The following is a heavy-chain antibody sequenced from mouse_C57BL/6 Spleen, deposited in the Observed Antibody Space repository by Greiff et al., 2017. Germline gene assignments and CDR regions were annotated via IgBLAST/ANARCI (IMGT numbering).Heavy chain of an antibody. V-gene: IGHV5-9*01. CDR1: GFTFSSYT. D-gene: IGHD1-2*01. CDR2: ISGGGGNT. Sequence: EVKLMESGGGLVKPGGSLKLSCAASGFTFSSYTMSWVRQTPEKRLEWVATISGGGGNTYYPDSVKGRFTISRDNAKNTLYLQMSSLRSEDTALYYCARLRTTALDYWGQGTTLTVSS. CDR3: ARLRTTALDY. J-gene: IGHJ2*01.